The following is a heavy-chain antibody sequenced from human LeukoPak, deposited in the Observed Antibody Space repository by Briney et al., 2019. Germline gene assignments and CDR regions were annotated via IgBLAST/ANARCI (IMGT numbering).Heavy chain of an antibody. V-gene: IGHV4-39*01. CDR3: ARREVGYYYYYMDV. J-gene: IGHJ6*03. CDR1: GGSISSSSYY. D-gene: IGHD1-26*01. CDR2: IYYSGSI. Sequence: SETLSLTCTVSGGSISSSSYYWGWIRQPPGKGLEWIGSIYYSGSIYYNPSLKSRVTISVDTSKNQFSLKLSSVTAADTAVYYCARREVGYYYYYMDVWGKGTTVTVSS.